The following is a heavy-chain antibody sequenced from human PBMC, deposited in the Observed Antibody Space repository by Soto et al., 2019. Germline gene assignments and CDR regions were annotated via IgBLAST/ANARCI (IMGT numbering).Heavy chain of an antibody. CDR1: GFPFDDDA. CDR2: ISWNRGSI. V-gene: IGHV3-9*01. CDR3: ARDGNGVDF. Sequence: GGSLRLSCAASGFPFDDDAMHWVRPAPGKGLEWVSGISWNRGSIGYVDSVKGRFTISRDNAKDSVYLQMNSLRVEDTAVYYCARDGNGVDFWGQGTTVTVSS. J-gene: IGHJ6*02.